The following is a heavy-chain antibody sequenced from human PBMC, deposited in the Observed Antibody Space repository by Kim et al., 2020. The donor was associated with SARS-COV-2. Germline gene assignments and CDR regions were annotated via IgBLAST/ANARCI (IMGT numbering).Heavy chain of an antibody. CDR2: T. V-gene: IGHV3-23*01. J-gene: IGHJ5*02. Sequence: TFYADSVKGHITIVKDNAKNAVYLQMSKLTAGDAAVYYCAKQTWVSYWFDPWGQGALVTVSS. CDR3: AKQTWVSYWFDP.